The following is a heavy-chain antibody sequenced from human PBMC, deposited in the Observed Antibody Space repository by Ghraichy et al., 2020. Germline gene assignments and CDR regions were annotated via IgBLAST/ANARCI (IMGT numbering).Heavy chain of an antibody. CDR1: GFTFSSYG. Sequence: GALRLSCAASGFTFSSYGMHWVRQAPGKGLEWVAVISYDGSNKYYADSVKGRFTISRDNSKNTLYLQMNSLRAEDTAVYYCAKDSPPFDYWGQGTLVTVSS. J-gene: IGHJ4*02. CDR3: AKDSPPFDY. CDR2: ISYDGSNK. V-gene: IGHV3-30*18.